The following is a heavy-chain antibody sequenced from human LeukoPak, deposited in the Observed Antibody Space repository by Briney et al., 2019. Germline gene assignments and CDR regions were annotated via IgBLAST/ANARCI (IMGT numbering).Heavy chain of an antibody. D-gene: IGHD2-15*01. CDR3: ANGWSPDY. CDR2: ISGSGGST. CDR1: GFTFSSYA. V-gene: IGHV3-23*01. J-gene: IGHJ4*02. Sequence: GGSLRLSCAASGFTFSSYAMSWVRQAPGKGLEWVSGISGSGGSTYYADSEKGRFTIFRDNSKNTLYLRMNSLRAEDTAVYHCANGWSPDYWGRGTLVTVSS.